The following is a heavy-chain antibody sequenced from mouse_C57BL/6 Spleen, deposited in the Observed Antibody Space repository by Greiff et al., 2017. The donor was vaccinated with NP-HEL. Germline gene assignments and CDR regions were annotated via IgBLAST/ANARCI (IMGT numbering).Heavy chain of an antibody. V-gene: IGHV3-1*01. D-gene: IGHD1-1*01. CDR3: ARSLYYGSSDWYFAF. CDR1: GYSITSGYD. CDR2: ISYSGST. Sequence: EVKLQESGPGMVKPSQSLSLTCTVTGYSITSGYDWHWIRHFPGNKLEWMGYISYSGSTNYNPSLKSRISITHDTSKNHFFLKLNSVTTEDTATYSCARSLYYGSSDWYFAFWGTGTTVTVSS. J-gene: IGHJ1*03.